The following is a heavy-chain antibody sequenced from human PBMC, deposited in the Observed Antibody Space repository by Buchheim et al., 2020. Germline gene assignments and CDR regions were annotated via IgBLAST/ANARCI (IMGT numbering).Heavy chain of an antibody. CDR3: ARGAGEWLLSFYYFYGMDV. Sequence: QVQLQESGPGLVKPSETLSLTCTVSGGSISSYYWNWIRQPPGKGLEWIGYIYYSGSTKYNPSLKSRVTMSLDTSKNHSPLNLSSVTAAETAVYYCARGAGEWLLSFYYFYGMDVWGQGTT. D-gene: IGHD3-3*01. V-gene: IGHV4-59*01. J-gene: IGHJ6*02. CDR2: IYYSGST. CDR1: GGSISSYY.